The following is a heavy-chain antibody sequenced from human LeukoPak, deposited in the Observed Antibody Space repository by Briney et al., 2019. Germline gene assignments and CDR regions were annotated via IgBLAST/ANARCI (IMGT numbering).Heavy chain of an antibody. CDR1: GGSISSYY. Sequence: SETLSLTCTVSGGSISSYYWSWIRQPPGKGLERIGYIYYSGSTNYNPSLKSRVTISVDMSKNQFSLKLSSVTAADTAVYYCARHLGGCSSTSCYSMSVADAFDIWGPGTMVTVSS. J-gene: IGHJ3*02. CDR2: IYYSGST. V-gene: IGHV4-59*08. D-gene: IGHD2-2*02. CDR3: ARHLGGCSSTSCYSMSVADAFDI.